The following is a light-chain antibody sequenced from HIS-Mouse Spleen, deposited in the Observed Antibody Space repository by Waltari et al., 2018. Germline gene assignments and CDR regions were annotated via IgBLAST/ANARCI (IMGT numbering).Light chain of an antibody. V-gene: IGLV2-14*03. CDR1: SPDVGGYNY. CDR2: DVS. Sequence: QSALTQPASVSGSPGQSITISSTGTSPDVGGYNYVSWYQQHPGKAPKLMIYDVSNRPSGVSNRFSGSKSGNTASLTISGLQAEDEADYYCSSYTSSSTYVFGTGTKVTVL. J-gene: IGLJ1*01. CDR3: SSYTSSSTYV.